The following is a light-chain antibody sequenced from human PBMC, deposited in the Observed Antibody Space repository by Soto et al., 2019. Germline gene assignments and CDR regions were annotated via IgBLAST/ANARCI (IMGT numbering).Light chain of an antibody. CDR2: RNN. CDR3: AAWDDRLSVL. J-gene: IGLJ2*01. V-gene: IGLV1-47*01. CDR1: SSNIGSNY. Sequence: SVLTHPPSASGTPGQRVTISCSGSSSNIGSNYVYWYQQLPGTTPKLLIYRNNQRPSGVPDRFSGSKSGTSASLAISGLRSEDEADYYCAAWDDRLSVLFGGGTKLTVL.